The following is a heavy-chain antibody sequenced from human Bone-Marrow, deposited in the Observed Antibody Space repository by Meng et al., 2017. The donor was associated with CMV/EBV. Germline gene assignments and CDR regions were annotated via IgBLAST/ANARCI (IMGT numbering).Heavy chain of an antibody. CDR3: AIGPGYCGGDCYSRWFEP. J-gene: IGHJ5*02. Sequence: SVKVSCKASGGTFSSYTISWVRQAPGQGLECMGRIIPILGIANYAQKLQGRVTITADKSTSTAYMELSSLRSEDTAVYYCAIGPGYCGGDCYSRWFEPWGQGTLVTVSS. CDR1: GGTFSSYT. D-gene: IGHD2-21*01. CDR2: IIPILGIA. V-gene: IGHV1-69*02.